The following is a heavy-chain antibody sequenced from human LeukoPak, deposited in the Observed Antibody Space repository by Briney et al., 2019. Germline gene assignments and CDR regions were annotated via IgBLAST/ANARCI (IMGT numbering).Heavy chain of an antibody. Sequence: SETLSLTCAVYSGSFSGHYCSWIRQPPGKGLEWIAEITDTGSSNYNPSLKSRVTISVDMSKNQVSLELSSVTAADTAVYYCARKKRGYGYNWFDPWGQGTLVTVSS. CDR1: SGSFSGHY. CDR2: ITDTGSS. V-gene: IGHV4-34*01. CDR3: ARKKRGYGYNWFDP. D-gene: IGHD5-18*01. J-gene: IGHJ5*02.